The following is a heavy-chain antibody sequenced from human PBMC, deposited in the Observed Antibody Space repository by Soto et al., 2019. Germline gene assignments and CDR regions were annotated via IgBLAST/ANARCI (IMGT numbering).Heavy chain of an antibody. V-gene: IGHV1-3*01. CDR3: ARAILPTAQNWFDP. J-gene: IGHJ5*02. CDR1: GYTFTNYV. Sequence: QVHLVQSGAEVKKPGASVKVSCKASGYTFTNYVIHWVRQAPGQRLEWMGWIHGGNGNTKYSQNSQGRVTFTRDTSATTVYMDLSSLRSEDTAVYDCARAILPTAQNWFDPWGQGTLVTVSA. CDR2: IHGGNGNT. D-gene: IGHD2-2*01.